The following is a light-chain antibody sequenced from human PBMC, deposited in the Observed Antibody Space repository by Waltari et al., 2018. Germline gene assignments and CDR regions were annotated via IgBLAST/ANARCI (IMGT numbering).Light chain of an antibody. CDR2: YAS. CDR3: QQRRRWPLT. Sequence: EIVLTQSPDFQTVTPKEKVTITCRASQSIGNSLHWYQQKPGQSPKLLIKYASQSISGVPSRFSGSGSGTDFTLTISSLEPEDFAVYYCQQRRRWPLTFGGGSKVEI. J-gene: IGKJ4*01. CDR1: QSIGNS. V-gene: IGKV6D-21*02.